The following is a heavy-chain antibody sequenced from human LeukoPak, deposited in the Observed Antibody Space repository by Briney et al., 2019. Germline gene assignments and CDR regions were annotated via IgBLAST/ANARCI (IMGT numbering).Heavy chain of an antibody. CDR2: IYYSGST. CDR1: GGSISSYY. CDR3: ARGYFWSGYYTGTDY. V-gene: IGHV4-59*01. Sequence: SETLSLTCIVSGGSISSYYWSWIRQPPGKGLEWIGYIYYSGSTNYNPSLKSRVTISVGTSKNQFSLKLSSVTAADTAVYYCARGYFWSGYYTGTDYWGQGTLVTVSS. D-gene: IGHD3-3*01. J-gene: IGHJ4*02.